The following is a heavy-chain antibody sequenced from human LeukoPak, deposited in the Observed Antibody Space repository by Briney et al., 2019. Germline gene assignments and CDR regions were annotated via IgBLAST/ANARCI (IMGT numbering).Heavy chain of an antibody. Sequence: ASVKVSCKASGYTFTSYDINWVRQATGQGLEWMGWMNPNSGNTGYAQKFQGRVTITRNTSISTAYMELSSLSSEDTAVYYCARALNGRGGNYWGQGTLVTVSS. J-gene: IGHJ4*02. CDR1: GYTFTSYD. CDR3: ARALNGRGGNY. V-gene: IGHV1-8*03. D-gene: IGHD3-16*01. CDR2: MNPNSGNT.